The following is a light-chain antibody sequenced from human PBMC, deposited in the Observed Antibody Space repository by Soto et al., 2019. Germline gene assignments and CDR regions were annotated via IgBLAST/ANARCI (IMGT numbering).Light chain of an antibody. Sequence: EIVLTQSPSTLSLSPGERATLSCRASQSVSSYLAWYQQKPGQAPRLLIYDASNRATGIPARFSGSGSGTDFTLTISSLEPEDFAVYYCQQRSNWQLTFGGVTKVDIK. J-gene: IGKJ4*01. CDR1: QSVSSY. V-gene: IGKV3-11*01. CDR2: DAS. CDR3: QQRSNWQLT.